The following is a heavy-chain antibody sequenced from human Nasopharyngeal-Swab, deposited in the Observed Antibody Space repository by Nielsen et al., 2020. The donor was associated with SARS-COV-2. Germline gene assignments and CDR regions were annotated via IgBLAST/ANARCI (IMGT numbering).Heavy chain of an antibody. CDR2: INPSGGST. D-gene: IGHD2-15*01. J-gene: IGHJ6*02. V-gene: IGHV1-46*01. CDR3: ARDRGAHPRRNIVVVVAATSYYYGMDV. Sequence: WVRQAPGQGLEWMGIINPSGGSTSYAQKFQGRVTITADESTSTAYMELSSLRSEDTAVYYCARDRGAHPRRNIVVVVAATSYYYGMDVWGQGTTVTVSS.